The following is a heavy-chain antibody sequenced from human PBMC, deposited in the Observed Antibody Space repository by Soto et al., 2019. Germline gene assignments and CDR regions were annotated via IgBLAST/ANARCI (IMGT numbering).Heavy chain of an antibody. Sequence: PSETLSLTCTVSSGSISSYYWSWIRQPPGKGLEWIGYIYYSGSTNYNPSLKSRVTISLDTSKNQFSLKVSSVTAADTAVYYCARDSPRFKPVDYWGRGTLDPVSS. D-gene: IGHD3-16*01. CDR2: IYYSGST. V-gene: IGHV4-59*01. CDR3: ARDSPRFKPVDY. CDR1: SGSISSYY. J-gene: IGHJ4*02.